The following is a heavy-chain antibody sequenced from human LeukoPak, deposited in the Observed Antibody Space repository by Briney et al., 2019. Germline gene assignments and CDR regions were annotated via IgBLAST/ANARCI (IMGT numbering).Heavy chain of an antibody. Sequence: PGRSLRLSCTASGFTFISYAMHWVRQAPGKGLEWVAVISYDGSNKYYSDSVRGRFTISRDNSKNTLYLQMNSLRAEDTAVYYCARAGGGSGTPYFDYWGQGTLVTVSS. CDR1: GFTFISYA. CDR2: ISYDGSNK. J-gene: IGHJ4*02. V-gene: IGHV3-30-3*01. CDR3: ARAGGGSGTPYFDY. D-gene: IGHD3-10*01.